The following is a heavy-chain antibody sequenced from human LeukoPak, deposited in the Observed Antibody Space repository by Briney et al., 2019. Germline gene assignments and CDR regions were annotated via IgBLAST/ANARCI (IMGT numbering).Heavy chain of an antibody. CDR2: ISYDGSNK. V-gene: IGHV3-30-3*01. D-gene: IGHD6-19*01. Sequence: GGSLRLSCAASGFTFSSYAMHWVRQAPGKGLEWVAVISYDGSNKYYADSVKGRFTISRDNSKNTLYLQMNSLRAEDTAVYYCARARSPHYGYSSGWYAIDYWGQGTLVTVSS. CDR1: GFTFSSYA. CDR3: ARARSPHYGYSSGWYAIDY. J-gene: IGHJ4*02.